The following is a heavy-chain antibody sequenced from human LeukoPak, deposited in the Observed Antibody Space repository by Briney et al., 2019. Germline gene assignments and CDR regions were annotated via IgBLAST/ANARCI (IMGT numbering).Heavy chain of an antibody. J-gene: IGHJ6*03. CDR1: GFTFSSYG. V-gene: IGHV3-30*02. D-gene: IGHD7-27*01. Sequence: GGSLRLSCAASGFTFSSYGMHWVRQAPGKGLEWVAFIRYDGSNKYYADSVKGRFTISRDNSKNTLYLQMNSLRVEDTAVYYCVRVGSLTGVDYKMDVWGKGTAVTVSS. CDR3: VRVGSLTGVDYKMDV. CDR2: IRYDGSNK.